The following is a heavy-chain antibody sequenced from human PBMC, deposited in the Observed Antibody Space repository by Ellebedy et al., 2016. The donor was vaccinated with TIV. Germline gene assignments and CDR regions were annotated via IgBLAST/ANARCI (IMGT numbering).Heavy chain of an antibody. CDR1: GYSFSDYW. Sequence: GGSLRLSXKGSGYSFSDYWIGWVRQMPGKGLEWMGIIYPADAETTYSPSFEGQVTISADKSINTAYLQWSSLKASDTAIYYCARLSNGYGDDYWGQGTLVTVSS. V-gene: IGHV5-51*01. CDR2: IYPADAET. J-gene: IGHJ4*02. D-gene: IGHD3-22*01. CDR3: ARLSNGYGDDY.